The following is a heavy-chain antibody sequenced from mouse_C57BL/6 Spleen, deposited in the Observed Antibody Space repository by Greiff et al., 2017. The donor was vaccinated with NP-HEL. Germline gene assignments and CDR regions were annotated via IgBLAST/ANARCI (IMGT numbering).Heavy chain of an antibody. CDR1: GYTFTDYE. CDR3: TRRGDY. V-gene: IGHV1-15*01. Sequence: QVHVQQSGAELVRPGASVTLSCKASGYTFTDYEMHWVKQTPVHGLEWIGAIDPETGGTAYNQKFKGKAILTADKSSSTAYMELRSLTSEDSAVYYCTRRGDYWGQGTTLTVSS. CDR2: IDPETGGT. J-gene: IGHJ2*01.